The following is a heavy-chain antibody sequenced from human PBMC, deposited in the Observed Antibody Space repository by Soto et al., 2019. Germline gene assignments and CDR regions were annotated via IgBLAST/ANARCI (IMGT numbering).Heavy chain of an antibody. V-gene: IGHV3-23*01. D-gene: IGHD6-19*01. CDR1: GFTFNMYA. CDR3: AKGLAVTHPASDY. J-gene: IGHJ4*02. CDR2: ISDGGGRT. Sequence: EVQLLESGGDLVQPGGYLRLSCAASGFTFNMYAMSWVRQAPGKGLEWVSAISDGGGRTYYTDSVKGRFSISRDISKNTLYLQMNTLRAEDTAVYYCAKGLAVTHPASDYWGQGTLVTVSS.